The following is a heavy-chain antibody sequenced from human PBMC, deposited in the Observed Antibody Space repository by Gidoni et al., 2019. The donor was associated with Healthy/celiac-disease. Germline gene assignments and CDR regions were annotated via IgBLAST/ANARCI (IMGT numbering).Heavy chain of an antibody. CDR3: AKDWAQQLDYYYYGMDV. D-gene: IGHD6-6*01. V-gene: IGHV3-23*01. Sequence: EVQLLESGGGLVQPGGSLRLSCAASGFTFSSSAMSWVRQAPGKGLEWVAAISGSVGSTYYADSVKGRFTISRDNSKNTLYLQMNSLRAEDTAVYYCAKDWAQQLDYYYYGMDVWGQGTTVTVSS. CDR2: ISGSVGST. CDR1: GFTFSSSA. J-gene: IGHJ6*02.